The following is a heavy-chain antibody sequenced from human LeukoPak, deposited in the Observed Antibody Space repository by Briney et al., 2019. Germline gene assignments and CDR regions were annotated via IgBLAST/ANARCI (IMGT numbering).Heavy chain of an antibody. CDR3: ARRGSYYYDSSGYYTGWFDP. J-gene: IGHJ5*02. Sequence: SETLSLTCAVYGGSFSGYYWSWIRQPPGKGLEWIGEINHSGSTNYNPSLKSRVTISVDTSKNQFSLKLSSVTAADTAVYYCARRGSYYYDSSGYYTGWFDPWGQGTLVTVSS. CDR1: GGSFSGYY. CDR2: INHSGST. D-gene: IGHD3-22*01. V-gene: IGHV4-34*01.